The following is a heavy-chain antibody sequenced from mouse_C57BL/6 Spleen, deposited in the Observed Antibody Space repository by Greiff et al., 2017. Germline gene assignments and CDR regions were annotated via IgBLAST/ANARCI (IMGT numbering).Heavy chain of an antibody. CDR3: APSLHYYGSSYGYWYFDV. D-gene: IGHD1-1*01. J-gene: IGHJ1*03. V-gene: IGHV1-74*01. CDR2: IHPSDSDT. CDR1: GYTFTSYW. Sequence: QVQLQQPGAELVKPGASVKVSCKASGYTFTSYWMHWVKQRPGQGLEWIGRIHPSDSDTNYNQKFKGKATLTVDKSSSTAYMQLSSLTSEDSAVYYCAPSLHYYGSSYGYWYFDVWGTGTTVTVSS.